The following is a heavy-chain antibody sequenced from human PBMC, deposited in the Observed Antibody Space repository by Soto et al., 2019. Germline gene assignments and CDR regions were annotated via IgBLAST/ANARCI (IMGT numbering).Heavy chain of an antibody. Sequence: SETLSLTCAVYGGSFSGYYWSWIRQPPGKGLEWIGEINHSGSTNYNPSLKSRVTISVDTSKNQFSLKLSSVTAADTAVYYCARDGFPLHYYMDVWGKGTTVTVSS. CDR1: GGSFSGYY. CDR2: INHSGST. J-gene: IGHJ6*03. CDR3: ARDGFPLHYYMDV. V-gene: IGHV4-34*01.